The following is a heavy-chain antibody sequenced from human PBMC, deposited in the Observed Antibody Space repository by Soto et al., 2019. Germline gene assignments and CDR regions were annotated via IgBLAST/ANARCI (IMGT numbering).Heavy chain of an antibody. Sequence: QVQLVQSGAEVKNPGASVKVSCKASGYTFTRYGIGWARQAPGQGLEWMGWINTYNGDTNYAQNVHGRVTLTTDTSTSTAYMAQRRLRSNDTAIYYCAMVDVYVTPSPQDVWGQGTTVIVSS. V-gene: IGHV1-18*01. J-gene: IGHJ6*02. CDR1: GYTFTRYG. CDR3: AMVDVYVTPSPQDV. D-gene: IGHD3-16*01. CDR2: INTYNGDT.